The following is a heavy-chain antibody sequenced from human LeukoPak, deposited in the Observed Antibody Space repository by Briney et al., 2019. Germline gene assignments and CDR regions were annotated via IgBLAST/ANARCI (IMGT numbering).Heavy chain of an antibody. D-gene: IGHD3-22*01. Sequence: PGGSLRLSCAASGFTFSSYEMNWVRQAPGKGLEWVSYISSSGSTIYYADSVKGRFTISRDNAKISLYLQMNSLRAEDTAVYYCARDRYYYDSSGYYPDYPDAFDIWGQGTMVTVSS. CDR3: ARDRYYYDSSGYYPDYPDAFDI. V-gene: IGHV3-48*03. J-gene: IGHJ3*02. CDR1: GFTFSSYE. CDR2: ISSSGSTI.